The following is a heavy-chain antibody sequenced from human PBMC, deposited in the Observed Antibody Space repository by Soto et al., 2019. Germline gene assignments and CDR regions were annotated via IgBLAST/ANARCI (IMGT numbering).Heavy chain of an antibody. CDR1: GLAFRSFA. Sequence: GGSLRLSCAASGLAFRSFAMSWVRQAPGKGLEWVSVISGGGDTSYYADSVKGRFTISRDNSKKTLYLQMNSLRAEDTAIYYCAKGYSSGWSPSGMDVWGKGTTVTVSS. V-gene: IGHV3-23*01. CDR2: ISGGGDTS. D-gene: IGHD6-19*01. J-gene: IGHJ6*04. CDR3: AKGYSSGWSPSGMDV.